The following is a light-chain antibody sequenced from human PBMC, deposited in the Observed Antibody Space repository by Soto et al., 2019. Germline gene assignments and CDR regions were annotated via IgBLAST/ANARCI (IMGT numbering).Light chain of an antibody. Sequence: EVVMTQSPATLSVSPGERVSLSCRASQSINAHLAWYQQKPGLAPRLLIHGASTRATGIPARFSGSGFGTEFILTISSLQSEDFAVYYCQPYNTWLWTFGQGTKVEIQ. J-gene: IGKJ1*01. CDR1: QSINAH. V-gene: IGKV3-15*01. CDR3: QPYNTWLWT. CDR2: GAS.